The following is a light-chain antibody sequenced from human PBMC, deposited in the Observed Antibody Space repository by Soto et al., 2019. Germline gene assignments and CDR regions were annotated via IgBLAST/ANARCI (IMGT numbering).Light chain of an antibody. CDR3: QQSYSTPPLT. J-gene: IGKJ4*01. V-gene: IGKV1-39*01. Sequence: DIQMTQSPSSLSASVGDRVTITCRASQSINTYVNWYQQKPGKAPTLLIYVASTLQSGVPSRFRGSGSGTDFTLTINSLQPEDFATSSCQQSYSTPPLTFGGGTKVEIK. CDR2: VAS. CDR1: QSINTY.